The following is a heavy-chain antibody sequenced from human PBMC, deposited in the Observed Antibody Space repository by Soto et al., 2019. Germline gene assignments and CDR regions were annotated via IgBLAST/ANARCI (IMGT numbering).Heavy chain of an antibody. CDR3: AKDIGRADRGGGGYYYYYYGMDV. D-gene: IGHD2-15*01. J-gene: IGHJ6*02. CDR1: GFTVSSNY. V-gene: IGHV3-30*18. CDR2: ISYDGTNK. Sequence: VQLVETGGGLIQPGGSLRLSCAASGFTVSSNYMSWVRQAPGKGLEWVAVISYDGTNKFYADSVKGRFTISRDNSKNTPYLQMNSLRAEDTAVYYCAKDIGRADRGGGGYYYYYYGMDVWGQGTTVTVSS.